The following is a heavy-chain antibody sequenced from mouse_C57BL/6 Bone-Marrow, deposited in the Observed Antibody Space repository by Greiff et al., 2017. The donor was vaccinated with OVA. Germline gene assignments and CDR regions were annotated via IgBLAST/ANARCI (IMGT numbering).Heavy chain of an antibody. CDR3: ARRQLRPYFDY. D-gene: IGHD3-2*02. V-gene: IGHV1-63*01. CDR2: IYPGGGYT. Sequence: LVESGAELVRPGTSVKMSCKASGYTFTNYWIGWAKQRPGHGLEWIGDIYPGGGYTNYNEKFKGKATLTADKSSSTAYMQFSSLTSEDSAIYYCARRQLRPYFDYWGQGTTLTVSS. J-gene: IGHJ2*01. CDR1: GYTFTNYW.